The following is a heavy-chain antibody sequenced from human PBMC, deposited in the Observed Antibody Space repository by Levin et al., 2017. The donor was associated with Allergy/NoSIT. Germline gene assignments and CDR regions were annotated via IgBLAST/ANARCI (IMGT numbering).Heavy chain of an antibody. V-gene: IGHV4-59*01. J-gene: IGHJ2*01. CDR2: IYNSGSV. CDR3: ARSPRDFWSGFWYFDP. CDR1: GGFLSTYY. Sequence: SQTLSLPCTISGGFLSTYYWSWIRQPPGKGLEWIGFIYNSGSVNYNPSLKSRATMSVDTAKNQFSLNLSSVTAADTAVYYCARSPRDFWSGFWYFDPWGRGTLVSVSS. D-gene: IGHD3-3*01.